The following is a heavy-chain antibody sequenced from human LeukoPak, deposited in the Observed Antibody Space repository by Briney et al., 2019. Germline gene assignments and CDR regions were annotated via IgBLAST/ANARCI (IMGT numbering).Heavy chain of an antibody. CDR2: ISSSGSTI. Sequence: GGSLRLSCAASGFTFSDYYMSWIRQAPGKGLEWVSYISSSGSTIYYADSVKGRFTISRDNAKNSLYLQMNSLRAEDTALYYCARVSRGYSFGYFFEHWGQGTLVTVSS. V-gene: IGHV3-11*01. J-gene: IGHJ4*02. CDR1: GFTFSDYY. CDR3: ARVSRGYSFGYFFEH. D-gene: IGHD5-18*01.